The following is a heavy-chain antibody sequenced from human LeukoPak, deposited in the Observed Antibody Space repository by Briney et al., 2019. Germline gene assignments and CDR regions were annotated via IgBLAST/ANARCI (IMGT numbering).Heavy chain of an antibody. J-gene: IGHJ5*02. D-gene: IGHD3-9*01. CDR2: ISSSGSTI. Sequence: GGSLRLSCAASGFTFSSYEMNWVRQAPGKGLEWVSYISSSGSTIYYADSVKGRFTISRDNAKNSLYPQMNSLRAEDTAVYYCARAGGVGRYFDWLHSVSVWFDPWGQGTLVTVSS. CDR3: ARAGGVGRYFDWLHSVSVWFDP. V-gene: IGHV3-48*03. CDR1: GFTFSSYE.